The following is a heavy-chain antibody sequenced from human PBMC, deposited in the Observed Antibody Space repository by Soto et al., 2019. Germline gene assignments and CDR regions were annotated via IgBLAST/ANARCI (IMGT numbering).Heavy chain of an antibody. V-gene: IGHV3-30-3*01. CDR2: ISYDVSNN. CDR1: GFTLGSYA. Sequence: GGSLRLSCAASGFTLGSYAMHWVRKAPGKWLELVAVISYDVSNNYYADAVKGRFTISRDNSKNTLYLQMNSLRAEDTAVYYCARDSGPPLPPFDPWGQGTLVTVSS. J-gene: IGHJ5*02. CDR3: ARDSGPPLPPFDP.